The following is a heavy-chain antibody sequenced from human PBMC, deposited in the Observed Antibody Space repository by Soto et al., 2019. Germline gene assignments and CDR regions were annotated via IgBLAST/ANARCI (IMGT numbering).Heavy chain of an antibody. CDR2: ISSSGSTI. Sequence: AGGSLRLSCAASGFTFSDYYMSWIRQAPGKGLEWVSYISSSGSTIYYADSVKGRVTISRDNAKNSLYLQMNSLRAEDTAVYYCARDEEYYYYGMDVWGQGTTVTVSS. V-gene: IGHV3-11*01. CDR3: ARDEEYYYYGMDV. CDR1: GFTFSDYY. J-gene: IGHJ6*02.